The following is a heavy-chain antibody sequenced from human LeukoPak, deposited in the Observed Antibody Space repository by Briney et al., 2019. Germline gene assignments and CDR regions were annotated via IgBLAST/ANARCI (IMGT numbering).Heavy chain of an antibody. CDR1: GFTFSNYG. D-gene: IGHD6-13*01. Sequence: QPGRSLRLSCAASGFTFSNYGMHWVRQAPGKGLEWVAVISYDGTNKYYADSVKGRFTISRDNSKNTLTLYLQMNSLRTEDTAVYYCATEAGGPLEPAAEHWGQGTLVTVSS. CDR2: ISYDGTNK. V-gene: IGHV3-30*03. CDR3: ATEAGGPLEPAAEH. J-gene: IGHJ1*01.